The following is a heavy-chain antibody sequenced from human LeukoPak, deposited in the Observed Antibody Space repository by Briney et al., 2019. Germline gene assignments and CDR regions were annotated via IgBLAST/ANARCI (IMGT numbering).Heavy chain of an antibody. CDR1: GGTFSRYA. D-gene: IGHD6-19*01. CDR3: ARDRPYTGGWRGFDY. V-gene: IGHV1-69*01. J-gene: IGHJ4*02. CDR2: IIPMFGIA. Sequence: VKVSCKAPGGTFSRYAISWVRQAPGQGLEWMGGIIPMFGIANYAQKFQGRVTITADESTSTAYMELSSLRSEDTAVYYCARDRPYTGGWRGFDYWGQGTLVTVSS.